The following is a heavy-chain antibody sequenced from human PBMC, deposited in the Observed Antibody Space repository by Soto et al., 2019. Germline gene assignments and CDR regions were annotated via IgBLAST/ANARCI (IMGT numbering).Heavy chain of an antibody. D-gene: IGHD2-15*01. CDR3: ARARLYCRGESCWPSGFDP. CDR1: GVSVTGDPAY. V-gene: IGHV4-61*01. CDR2: IYFSGSA. Sequence: SLTCPVPGVSVTGDPAYWSWLRQPPGTGLEWIAYIYFSGSANSNPSLKSRVTMSVDTSKDQFSLKLTSVTPADTAVYYCARARLYCRGESCWPSGFDPWGQGTLVT. J-gene: IGHJ5*02.